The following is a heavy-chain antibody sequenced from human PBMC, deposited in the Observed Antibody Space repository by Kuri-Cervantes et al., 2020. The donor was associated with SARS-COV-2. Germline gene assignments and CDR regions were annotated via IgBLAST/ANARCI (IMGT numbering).Heavy chain of an antibody. CDR1: GGSFSGYY. D-gene: IGHD2-2*01. CDR3: ARHEVVVVPAAFDY. J-gene: IGHJ4*02. V-gene: IGHV4-34*01. Sequence: GSLRLSCAVYGGSFSGYYWSWIRQPPGKGLEWIGEISHNGTTNYNPSLKSRLTISVDTSKNQFSLKLSSVTAADTAVYYCARHEVVVVPAAFDYWGQGTLVTVSS. CDR2: ISHNGTT.